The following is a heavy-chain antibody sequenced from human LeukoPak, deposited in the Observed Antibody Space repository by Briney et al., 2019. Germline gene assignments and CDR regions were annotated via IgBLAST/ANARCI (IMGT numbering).Heavy chain of an antibody. V-gene: IGHV3-74*01. CDR2: INTGGNIM. D-gene: IGHD2-2*01. CDR1: GFTFSNSW. Sequence: GGSLRLSCAASGFTFSNSWMHWVRQTPGKGPVWVSCINTGGNIMRYADSVKGRFTISRDNAKNTLYLQINSLRVEDTAVYYCARAGGPPTAMGFDPWGQGSLVSVST. CDR3: ARAGGPPTAMGFDP. J-gene: IGHJ5*02.